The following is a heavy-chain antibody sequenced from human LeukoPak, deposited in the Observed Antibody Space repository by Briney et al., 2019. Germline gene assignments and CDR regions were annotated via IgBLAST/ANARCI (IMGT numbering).Heavy chain of an antibody. CDR3: AKARVLWFGDFDY. D-gene: IGHD3-10*01. J-gene: IGHJ4*02. CDR1: GFTFDDYA. Sequence: PGRSLRLSCAASGFTFDDYAMHWVRQAPGKGLEWVSGISWNSGSIGYADSVKGRFTISRDNSKNTLYLQMNSLRAEDTAVYYCAKARVLWFGDFDYWGQGTLVTVSS. V-gene: IGHV3-9*01. CDR2: ISWNSGSI.